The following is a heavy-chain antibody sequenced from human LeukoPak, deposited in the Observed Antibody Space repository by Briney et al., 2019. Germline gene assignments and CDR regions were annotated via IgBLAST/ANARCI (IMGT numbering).Heavy chain of an antibody. CDR1: GYTISSGYY. CDR3: ARHRVWKGYYFDY. Sequence: PSETLSLTCAVSGYTISSGYYWGWIRQPPGKGLEWIGSIYHSGSTYYNPSLKSRVTISVDTSKNQFSLKLSSVTAADTAVYYCARHRVWKGYYFDYWGQEPWSPSPQ. D-gene: IGHD3-16*01. V-gene: IGHV4-38-2*01. CDR2: IYHSGST. J-gene: IGHJ4*01.